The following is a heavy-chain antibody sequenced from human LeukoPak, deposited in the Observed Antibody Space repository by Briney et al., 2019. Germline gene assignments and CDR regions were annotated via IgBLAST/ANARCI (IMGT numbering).Heavy chain of an antibody. Sequence: SETLSLTCTVSGGSISSSSYYWGWIRQPPGKGLEWIGSIYYSGSTYYNPYLKSRVTISVDTSKNKFSLKLSSVTAADTAVYYCARQAFCSGSSCNPFDYWGQGTLVTVSS. CDR1: GGSISSSSYY. V-gene: IGHV4-39*01. CDR3: ARQAFCSGSSCNPFDY. D-gene: IGHD2-15*01. J-gene: IGHJ4*02. CDR2: IYYSGST.